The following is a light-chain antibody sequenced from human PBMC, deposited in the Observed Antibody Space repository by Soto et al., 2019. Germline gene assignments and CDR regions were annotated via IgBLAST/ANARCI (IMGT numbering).Light chain of an antibody. CDR1: SSDVGGYNY. CDR3: SSYTSSSTRV. J-gene: IGLJ3*02. Sequence: QSALTQPASVSGSPGQSITISCTGTSSDVGGYNYVSWYQQHPGKAPKLMIYEVSNRPSGVSNRFSGSKSDNTASLTISGLQAEDEADYYGSSYTSSSTRVFGGGTKVTVL. CDR2: EVS. V-gene: IGLV2-14*01.